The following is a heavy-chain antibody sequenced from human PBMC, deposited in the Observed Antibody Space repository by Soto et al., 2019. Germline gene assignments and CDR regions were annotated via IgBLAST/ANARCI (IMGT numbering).Heavy chain of an antibody. J-gene: IGHJ4*02. CDR1: GGSFSGYY. V-gene: IGHV4-34*01. D-gene: IGHD2-2*01. Sequence: QVQLQQWGAGLLKPSETLSLTCAVYGGSFSGYYWTWIRQSPEKGLEWIGEVNHSGTTYYNPSLKTRVTISVHTPENQFSLKMSSVTAADTAVYSCARGIGYCSSINCYSSRRLRFDSWGQGTLVTVSS. CDR3: ARGIGYCSSINCYSSRRLRFDS. CDR2: VNHSGTT.